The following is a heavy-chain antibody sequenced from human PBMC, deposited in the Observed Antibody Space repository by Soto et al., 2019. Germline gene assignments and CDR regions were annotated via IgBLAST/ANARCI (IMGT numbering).Heavy chain of an antibody. Sequence: SETLSLTCSVSGGSITSYWWSWIRQPAGKGLEWIGRVYYSGSTNYNPSLKSRVTISVDTSNNQFSLKLSSVTASDTAVYYCARGRGYYYQNYYLDYWGQGTLVTVSS. J-gene: IGHJ4*02. D-gene: IGHD3-22*01. CDR3: ARGRGYYYQNYYLDY. V-gene: IGHV4-4*07. CDR1: GGSITSYW. CDR2: VYYSGST.